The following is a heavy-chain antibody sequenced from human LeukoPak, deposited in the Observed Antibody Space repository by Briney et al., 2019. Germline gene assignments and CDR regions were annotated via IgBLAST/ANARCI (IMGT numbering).Heavy chain of an antibody. CDR3: ARSYCSGGSCYSGPYYHYGMDV. V-gene: IGHV3-30-3*01. CDR2: ISYDGSNK. D-gene: IGHD2-15*01. CDR1: GFTFSSYA. Sequence: GGSLRLSCAASGFTFSSYAMHWVRQAPGKGLEWVAVISYDGSNKYYADSVKGRFTISRDNSKNTLYLQMNSLRAEDTAVYYCARSYCSGGSCYSGPYYHYGMDVWGQGTTVTVSS. J-gene: IGHJ6*02.